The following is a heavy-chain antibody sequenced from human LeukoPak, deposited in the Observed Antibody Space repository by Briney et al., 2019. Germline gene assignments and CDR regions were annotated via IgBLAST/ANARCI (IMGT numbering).Heavy chain of an antibody. CDR3: AKDIGYCSSTSCYTDAFDI. CDR2: ISWNSGSI. CDR1: GFTFDDYA. Sequence: PGRSLRLSCAASGFTFDDYAMHWVRQAPGKGLEWVSGISWNSGSIGYADSVKGRFTISRDNAKNSLYLQMNSLRAEDTALYYCAKDIGYCSSTSCYTDAFDIWGQGTMVTVSS. J-gene: IGHJ3*02. V-gene: IGHV3-9*01. D-gene: IGHD2-2*02.